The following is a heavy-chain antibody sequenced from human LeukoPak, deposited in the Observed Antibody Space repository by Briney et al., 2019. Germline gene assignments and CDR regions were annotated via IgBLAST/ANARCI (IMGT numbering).Heavy chain of an antibody. J-gene: IGHJ4*02. CDR1: GFTFSSYA. CDR3: ARLWAIEGLWYDFDY. Sequence: GGSLRLSCAASGFTFSSYAMSWIRQAPGKGLEWVSAISGSGGSTYYADYVKGRFTISRDNSKNTLYLQMNSLRAEDTAVYYCARLWAIEGLWYDFDYWGQGTLVTVSS. D-gene: IGHD5-18*01. V-gene: IGHV3-23*01. CDR2: ISGSGGST.